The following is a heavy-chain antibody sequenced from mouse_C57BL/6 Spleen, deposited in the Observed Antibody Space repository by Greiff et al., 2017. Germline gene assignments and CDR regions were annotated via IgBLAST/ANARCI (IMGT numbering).Heavy chain of an antibody. CDR1: GFNFKDYY. V-gene: IGHV14-1*01. Sequence: VQLKESGAELVRPGASVKLSCTASGFNFKDYYMHWVKQRTGQGLEWIGRIDPEDGDTEYDPKFQGKATLTADKSSNTAYLQLSSLTSEDTAVYYCAPSHDSSPWFAYWGQGTLVTVSA. D-gene: IGHD1-1*01. CDR2: IDPEDGDT. CDR3: APSHDSSPWFAY. J-gene: IGHJ3*01.